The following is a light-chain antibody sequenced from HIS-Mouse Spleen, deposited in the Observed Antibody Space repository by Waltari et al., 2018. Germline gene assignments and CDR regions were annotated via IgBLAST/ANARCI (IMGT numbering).Light chain of an antibody. Sequence: SYELTQPPSVSVSPGQTARITCSGDALPKKYAYWYQQKSGQAPVLVIYEDRKRPSGIPVRFSCSNSGTIATLTISVAQVEDEADYYCYSTDSSGNHRVFGGGTKLTVL. V-gene: IGLV3-10*01. CDR1: ALPKKY. CDR2: EDR. CDR3: YSTDSSGNHRV. J-gene: IGLJ2*01.